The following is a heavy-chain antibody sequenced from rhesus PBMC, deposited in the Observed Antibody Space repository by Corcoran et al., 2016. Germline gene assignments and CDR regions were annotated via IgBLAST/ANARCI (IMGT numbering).Heavy chain of an antibody. V-gene: IGHV4-106*01. CDR1: GGSISDDYY. J-gene: IGHJ4*01. D-gene: IGHD3-28*01. CDR3: EGDSGYYATFDY. CDR2: IYGSGGGT. Sequence: QVQLQESGPGLVKPSETLSLTCAVSGGSISDDYYWNWIRQPPGKGLEWIGYIYGSGGGTNYNPSIKNRVTISIDTSKNQFSLTLSFVTAADTAVYYCEGDSGYYATFDYWGQGVLVTVSS.